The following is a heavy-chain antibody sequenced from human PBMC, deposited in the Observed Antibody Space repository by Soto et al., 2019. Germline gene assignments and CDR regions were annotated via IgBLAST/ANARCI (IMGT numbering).Heavy chain of an antibody. J-gene: IGHJ6*02. CDR3: ARDSSGWQQYYYYGMDV. V-gene: IGHV3-7*03. CDR1: GFTFSSYW. D-gene: IGHD6-19*01. CDR2: IKQDGSEK. Sequence: WGSLRLSCAASGFTFSSYWMSWFRQAPGKGLEWVANIKQDGSEKYYVDSVKGRFTISRDNAKNSLYLQMNSLRAEDTAVYYCARDSSGWQQYYYYGMDVWGQGTTVTVSS.